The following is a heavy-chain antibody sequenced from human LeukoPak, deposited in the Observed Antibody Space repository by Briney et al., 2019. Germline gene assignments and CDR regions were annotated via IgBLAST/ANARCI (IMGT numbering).Heavy chain of an antibody. D-gene: IGHD2-15*01. CDR2: ISSSSSYI. Sequence: GGSLRLSCAASGFTFSSYSMNWVRQAPGKGLEWVSSISSSSSYIYYADSVKGRFTISRDNAKNSLYLQMNSLRAEDTAVYYCARARYCSGGSCRGNDAFDIWGQGTMVTVSS. J-gene: IGHJ3*02. CDR3: ARARYCSGGSCRGNDAFDI. V-gene: IGHV3-21*01. CDR1: GFTFSSYS.